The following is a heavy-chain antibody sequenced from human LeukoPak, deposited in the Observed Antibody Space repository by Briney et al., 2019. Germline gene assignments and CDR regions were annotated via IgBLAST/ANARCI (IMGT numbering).Heavy chain of an antibody. CDR1: GGSISSYY. CDR3: ASGGLYCSGGSCYSGYYFDY. Sequence: TSETLSLTCTVSGGSISSYYWSWIRQPPGKGLEWIGYIYYSGSTNYNPSLKSRVTISVDTSKNQFSLKLSSATAADTAVYYCASGGLYCSGGSCYSGYYFDYWGQGTLVTVSS. V-gene: IGHV4-59*01. J-gene: IGHJ4*02. D-gene: IGHD2-15*01. CDR2: IYYSGST.